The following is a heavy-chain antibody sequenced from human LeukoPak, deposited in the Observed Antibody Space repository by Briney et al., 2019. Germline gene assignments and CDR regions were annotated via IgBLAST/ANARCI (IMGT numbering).Heavy chain of an antibody. V-gene: IGHV3-23*01. D-gene: IGHD6-19*01. CDR2: ISDSGGRT. J-gene: IGHJ4*02. Sequence: GGSLRLSCAASGFTFSSYAMSWVRQAPGKGLEWVSGISDSGGRTYYADSVKGRLTISRDNSKNTLYLQMNSLRAEDTAVYYCARVRGAVAPVGYFDYWGQGTLVTVSS. CDR1: GFTFSSYA. CDR3: ARVRGAVAPVGYFDY.